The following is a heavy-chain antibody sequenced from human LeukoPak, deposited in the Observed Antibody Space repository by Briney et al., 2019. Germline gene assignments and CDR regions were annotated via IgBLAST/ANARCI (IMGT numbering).Heavy chain of an antibody. V-gene: IGHV4-59*12. Sequence: SETLSLTCTVSGGSISSYYWSWIRQPPGKGLEWIGYIYYSGSTNYNPSLKSRVTMSVDTSKNQFSLKLSSVTAADTAVYYCARDSSSWDYWFDPWGQGTLVTVSS. CDR2: IYYSGST. D-gene: IGHD6-13*01. J-gene: IGHJ5*02. CDR1: GGSISSYY. CDR3: ARDSSSWDYWFDP.